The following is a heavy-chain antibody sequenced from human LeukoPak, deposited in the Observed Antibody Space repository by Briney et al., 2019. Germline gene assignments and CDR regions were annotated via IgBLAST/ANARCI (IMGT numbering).Heavy chain of an antibody. CDR3: ARLGYYGSGSFNWFDP. D-gene: IGHD3-10*01. Sequence: SETLSLTCTVSGVSINSYYWSWIRQPAGKGLEWIGRIYTSGSTNYNPSLKSRVTISVDKSKNQFSLKLSSVTAADTAVYYRARLGYYGSGSFNWFDPWGQGTLVTVSS. J-gene: IGHJ5*02. CDR1: GVSINSYY. V-gene: IGHV4-4*07. CDR2: IYTSGST.